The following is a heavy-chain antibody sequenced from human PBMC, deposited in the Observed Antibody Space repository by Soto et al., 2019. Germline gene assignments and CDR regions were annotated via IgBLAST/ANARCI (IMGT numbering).Heavy chain of an antibody. V-gene: IGHV1-69*13. D-gene: IGHD2-2*01. CDR2: IIPIFGTA. J-gene: IGHJ4*02. CDR3: ARVNRDIVVVPAAMGDYHFDY. CDR1: GGTFSSYA. Sequence: ASVKVSCKASGGTFSSYAISWVRQAPGQGLEWMGGIIPIFGTANYAQKFQGRVTITADESTSTAYMELSSLRSEDTAVYYCARVNRDIVVVPAAMGDYHFDYWGQGTLVTVSS.